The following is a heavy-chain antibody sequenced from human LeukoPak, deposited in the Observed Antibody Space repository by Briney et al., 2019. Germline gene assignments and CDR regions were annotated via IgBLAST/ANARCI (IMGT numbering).Heavy chain of an antibody. CDR3: ARGVYCSRTSCYIDY. CDR2: INPNSGGT. D-gene: IGHD2-2*02. J-gene: IGHJ4*02. V-gene: IGHV1-2*02. CDR1: GYSLTSYA. Sequence: ASVKVSCKASGYSLTSYAMNWVRQAPGQGLEWMGWINPNSGGTNYAQKFQGRVTMTRDTSISTVYMELSGLRSDDTAVYYCARGVYCSRTSCYIDYWGQGTLVTVSS.